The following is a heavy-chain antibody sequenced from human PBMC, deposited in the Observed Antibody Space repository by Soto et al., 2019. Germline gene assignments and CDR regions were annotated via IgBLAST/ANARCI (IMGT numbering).Heavy chain of an antibody. CDR1: GGSISSGDYY. Sequence: SETLSLTCTVSGGSISSGDYYWSWIRQPPGKGLEWIGYIYYSGSTYYNPSLKSRVTISVDTSKNQFSLKLSSVTAADTAVYYCARALGGYDQQWGYYFDYWGKGTMVTVS. D-gene: IGHD5-12*01. CDR3: ARALGGYDQQWGYYFDY. V-gene: IGHV4-30-4*01. CDR2: IYYSGST. J-gene: IGHJ4*02.